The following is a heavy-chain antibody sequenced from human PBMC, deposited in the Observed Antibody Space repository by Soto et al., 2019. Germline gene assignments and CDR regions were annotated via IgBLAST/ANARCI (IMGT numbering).Heavy chain of an antibody. V-gene: IGHV3-7*01. J-gene: IGHJ4*02. CDR2: IKKDGSTK. CDR3: ARDSSGSLDN. D-gene: IGHD6-6*01. Sequence: PGGSLRLSCATSGFTFTDYYMAWVRQAPGKGPEWVANIKKDGSTKNYADSVKGRFTISRDNAKNSLYLQMDSLRADDSAVYYCARDSSGSLDNWGQGTLVTVSS. CDR1: GFTFTDYY.